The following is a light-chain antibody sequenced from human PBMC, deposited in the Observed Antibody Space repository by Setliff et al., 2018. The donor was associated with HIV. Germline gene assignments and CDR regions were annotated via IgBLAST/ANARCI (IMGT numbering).Light chain of an antibody. CDR1: RSDVGGYNY. CDR2: DVT. CDR3: SSYTSINTRV. V-gene: IGLV2-14*03. Sequence: QSALTQAASVSGSPGQSITMSCTGTRSDVGGYNYVSWYQQHPGKAPKLMIYDVTSRPSGISNRFSGSKSGNTASLTISGLQAGDEADYYCSSYTSINTRVFGTGTKVTVL. J-gene: IGLJ1*01.